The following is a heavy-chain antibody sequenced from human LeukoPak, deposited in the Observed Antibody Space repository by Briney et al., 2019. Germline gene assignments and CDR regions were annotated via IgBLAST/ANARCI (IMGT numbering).Heavy chain of an antibody. Sequence: GGSLRLSCAASGFTFSSYAMSWVRQAPGKGLEWVSAISGSGGSTYYADSVKGRFTISRDNSKNTLYLQMNSLRAEDTAVYYCAKDPLAYYGSGSYYYWRQGTLVTVSS. V-gene: IGHV3-23*01. D-gene: IGHD3-10*01. CDR3: AKDPLAYYGSGSYYY. CDR2: ISGSGGST. CDR1: GFTFSSYA. J-gene: IGHJ4*02.